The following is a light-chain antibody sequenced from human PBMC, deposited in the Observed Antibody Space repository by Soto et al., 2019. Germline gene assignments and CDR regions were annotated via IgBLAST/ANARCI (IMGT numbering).Light chain of an antibody. CDR3: TSYTNKNAYL. Sequence: QSALTQPASVSASPGQSITVSCTGTSSDIGAYNYVSWYQQHPGKAPKLMIYEVSNRPSGVSNRFSGSKSGNTASLTISGLQAEDEADYYGTSYTNKNAYLFGTGTKLTVL. J-gene: IGLJ1*01. V-gene: IGLV2-14*01. CDR1: SSDIGAYNY. CDR2: EVS.